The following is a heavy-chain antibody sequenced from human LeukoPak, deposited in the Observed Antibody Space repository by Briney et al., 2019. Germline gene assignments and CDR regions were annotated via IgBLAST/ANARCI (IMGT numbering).Heavy chain of an antibody. J-gene: IGHJ5*02. CDR1: GGSISTSNYY. V-gene: IGHV4-39*07. Sequence: SETLSLTCTVSGGSISTSNYYWGWIRQPPGKGLEWIGNVFYSGSTYYSPSLKSRVTISVDTSKNQFSLKLSSVTAADTAVYYCGAGYTTGTPGWFDPWGQGTLVTVSS. CDR2: VFYSGST. D-gene: IGHD1-1*01. CDR3: GAGYTTGTPGWFDP.